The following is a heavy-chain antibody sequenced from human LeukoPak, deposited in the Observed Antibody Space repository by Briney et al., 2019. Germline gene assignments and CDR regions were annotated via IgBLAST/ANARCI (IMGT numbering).Heavy chain of an antibody. CDR1: GLTFGNYG. CDR3: VKVSGRGPRGPFDF. CDR2: IGGGGYTT. Sequence: GGSLRLSCVASGLTFGNYGMNWVRQAPGKGLEWVSSIGGGGYTTYYADSVKGRFTISRDVSKDTLYMQMNSLRVEDTAVYYCVKVSGRGPRGPFDFWGQGTLVSVSS. V-gene: IGHV3-23*01. D-gene: IGHD1-26*01. J-gene: IGHJ4*02.